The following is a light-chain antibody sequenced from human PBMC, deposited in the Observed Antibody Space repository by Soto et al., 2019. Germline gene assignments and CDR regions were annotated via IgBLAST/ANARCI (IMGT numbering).Light chain of an antibody. V-gene: IGKV1-39*01. J-gene: IGKJ4*01. Sequence: DIQMTQSPSSLVASVGDRVTITCRASQSISSYLNWYQQKPGKAPKLLIYAASKRATGIPARFSGSASGTDFTLTISSLEPEDFAVYYCQHRSNWPLTFGGGTKVDIK. CDR3: QHRSNWPLT. CDR2: AAS. CDR1: QSISSY.